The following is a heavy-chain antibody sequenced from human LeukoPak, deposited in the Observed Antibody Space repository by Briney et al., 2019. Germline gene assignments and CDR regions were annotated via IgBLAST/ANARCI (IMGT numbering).Heavy chain of an antibody. J-gene: IGHJ4*02. V-gene: IGHV3-15*01. D-gene: IGHD3-16*02. Sequence: GGAPRLSRKTPGFIFSHARMKLGRQAPGEGVQWLGRIRSGGAREYAAPAQGRFTISRDDSRNTVYLEMNNLDTDDTAVYFCAVDTPVIDAQIDYWGQGTLVTVSS. CDR1: GFIFSHAR. CDR3: AVDTPVIDAQIDY. CDR2: IRSGGAR.